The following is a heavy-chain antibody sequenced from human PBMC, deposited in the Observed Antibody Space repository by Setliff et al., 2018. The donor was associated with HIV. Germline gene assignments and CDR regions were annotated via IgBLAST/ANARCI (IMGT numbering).Heavy chain of an antibody. CDR3: ARLSGGMVPNY. J-gene: IGHJ4*02. CDR2: IHHSGTA. V-gene: IGHV4-39*01. D-gene: IGHD3-10*01. Sequence: SETLSLTCTVSGGSITRTPYYWGWIRQPPGEGLEWIGSIHHSGTAYDNPSPKSRVAISVDPSKNQILLRLSSVTAADTAVYYCARLSGGMVPNYWGQGTLVTVSS. CDR1: GGSITRTPYY.